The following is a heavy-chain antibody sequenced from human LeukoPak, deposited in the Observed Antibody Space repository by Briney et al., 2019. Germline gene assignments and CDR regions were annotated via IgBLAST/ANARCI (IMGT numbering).Heavy chain of an antibody. J-gene: IGHJ4*02. CDR1: GFTFSIYW. CDR2: INSDESST. Sequence: GGSLRLSCAASGFTFSIYWMHWVRQAPGKGLVWVSRINSDESSTTYADSVKGRLTISRDNAKNTLYLQMNSLRAEDTAVYYCARGTDLFDQWGQGTLVTVSS. D-gene: IGHD1-1*01. V-gene: IGHV3-74*01. CDR3: ARGTDLFDQ.